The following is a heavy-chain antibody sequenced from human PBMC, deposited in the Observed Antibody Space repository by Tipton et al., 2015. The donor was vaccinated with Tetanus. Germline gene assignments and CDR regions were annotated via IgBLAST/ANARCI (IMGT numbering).Heavy chain of an antibody. CDR3: ARDNKSANCSGGSCYSRGMDV. D-gene: IGHD2-15*01. J-gene: IGHJ6*02. CDR2: IIPIFGTA. CDR1: GGTFSSYA. Sequence: QLVQSGAEVKKPGSSVKVSCKASGGTFSSYAISWVRQAPGQGLEWMGGIIPIFGTANYAQKFQGRVTITADKSTSTAYMELSSLRSEDTAVYYCARDNKSANCSGGSCYSRGMDVWGQGTTVTVSS. V-gene: IGHV1-69*06.